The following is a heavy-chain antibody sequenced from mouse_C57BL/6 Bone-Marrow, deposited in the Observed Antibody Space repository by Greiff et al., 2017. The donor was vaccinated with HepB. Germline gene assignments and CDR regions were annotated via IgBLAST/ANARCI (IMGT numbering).Heavy chain of an antibody. J-gene: IGHJ1*03. D-gene: IGHD1-1*01. CDR2: INPSNGGT. V-gene: IGHV1-53*01. CDR1: GYTFTSYW. CDR3: ARFITTVVADWYFDV. Sequence: QVHVKQSGTELVKPGASVKLSCKASGYTFTSYWMHWVKQRPGQGLEWIGNINPSNGGTNYNEKFKSKATLTVDKSSSTAYMQLSSLTSEDSAVYYCARFITTVVADWYFDVWGTGTTVTVSS.